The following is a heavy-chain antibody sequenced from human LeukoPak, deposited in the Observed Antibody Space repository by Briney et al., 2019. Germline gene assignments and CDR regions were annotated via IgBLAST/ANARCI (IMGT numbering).Heavy chain of an antibody. CDR2: ISSSSNYI. V-gene: IGHV3-21*01. Sequence: GGSLRLSCAASGFTFSTYNMNWVRQAPGKGLEWVSSISSSSNYIYYADSVKGRFTISRDNAKNSLYLQMNNLRAEDTDVYYCARDVGASAPDAFDIWGQGTMVTVS. CDR1: GFTFSTYN. CDR3: ARDVGASAPDAFDI. D-gene: IGHD1-26*01. J-gene: IGHJ3*02.